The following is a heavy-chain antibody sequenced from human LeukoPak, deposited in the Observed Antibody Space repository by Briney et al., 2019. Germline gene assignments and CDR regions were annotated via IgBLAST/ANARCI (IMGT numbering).Heavy chain of an antibody. CDR2: IKVDGSQK. CDR1: GFTFSSFD. Sequence: GGSLRLSCAPSGFTFSSFDMHWVRQPPDKGLEWVACIKVDGSQKYYADSVRGRFTVSRYNSRNMLYLQLDSLRNDDTAVYFCARRLPDSGSYSPDYWGQGTLVTVSS. D-gene: IGHD3-10*01. V-gene: IGHV3-30*02. CDR3: ARRLPDSGSYSPDY. J-gene: IGHJ4*02.